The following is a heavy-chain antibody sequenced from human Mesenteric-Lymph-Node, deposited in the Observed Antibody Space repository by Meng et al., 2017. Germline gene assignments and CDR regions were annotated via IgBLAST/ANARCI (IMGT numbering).Heavy chain of an antibody. CDR1: GYTFTSYA. Sequence: VSVKVSCKASGYTFTSYAMHWVRQAPGQRLEWMGWINPNSGGTNYAQKFQGRVTMTRNTSISTAYMELSSLRSEDTAVYYCARVSVYSSSWSANFDYWGQGTLVTVSS. CDR3: ARVSVYSSSWSANFDY. D-gene: IGHD6-13*01. CDR2: INPNSGGT. J-gene: IGHJ4*02. V-gene: IGHV1-2*02.